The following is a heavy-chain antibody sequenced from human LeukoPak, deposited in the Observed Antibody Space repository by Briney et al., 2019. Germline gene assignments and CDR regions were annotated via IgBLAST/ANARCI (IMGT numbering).Heavy chain of an antibody. CDR3: ARYRGYSGSYKRAEYFQH. D-gene: IGHD1-26*01. J-gene: IGHJ1*01. V-gene: IGHV1-46*01. CDR2: INPSGGST. CDR1: GYTFTSYY. Sequence: ASVPVSSKASGYTFTSYYMHWVRQAPGQGLEWMGIINPSGGSTSYAQKFQGRVTMTRDTSTSTVYMELSSLRSEDTAVYYCARYRGYSGSYKRAEYFQHWGQGTLV.